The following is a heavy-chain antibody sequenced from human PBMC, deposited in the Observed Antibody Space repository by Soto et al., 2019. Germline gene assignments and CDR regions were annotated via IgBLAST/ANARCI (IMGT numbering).Heavy chain of an antibody. D-gene: IGHD5-12*01. Sequence: LSLTCTVSGDSISSGNYYWSWIRQHPGMGLEWIGYIYSSGSTYYNPSLKSRGTISVDTSKNQFSLNLTSVTAADTAIYYCALRRDGYNRDWFAPYGQGSLVTVSA. J-gene: IGHJ5*02. CDR1: GDSISSGNYY. V-gene: IGHV4-31*03. CDR2: IYSSGST. CDR3: ALRRDGYNRDWFAP.